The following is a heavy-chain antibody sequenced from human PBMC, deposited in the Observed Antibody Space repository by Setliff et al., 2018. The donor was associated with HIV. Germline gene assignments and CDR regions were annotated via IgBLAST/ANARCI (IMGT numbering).Heavy chain of an antibody. D-gene: IGHD2-8*02. Sequence: SETLSLTCAVYGGTFSDYSWTWIRRPPGKGLEWIGEIHHSGRTEYDPSLTSRISMSVDSSKNQFSLRMSSVAAADTAVYYCARGRCTGGTCSGRYSYLRIDVWGKGTTVTVSS. CDR1: GGTFSDYS. J-gene: IGHJ6*03. CDR3: ARGRCTGGTCSGRYSYLRIDV. CDR2: IHHSGRT. V-gene: IGHV4-34*01.